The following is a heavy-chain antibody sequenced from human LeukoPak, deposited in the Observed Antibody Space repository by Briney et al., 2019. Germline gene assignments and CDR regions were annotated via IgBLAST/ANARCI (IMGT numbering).Heavy chain of an antibody. J-gene: IGHJ4*02. V-gene: IGHV1-69*13. Sequence: SVKVSCKASGGTFSSYGISWVRQAPGQGLEWTGVIIPIFGTPNYAQKFQGRVTITADESTSTAYMELSSLRSEDTAVYYCARLGYDNDFDYWGQGTLVTVSS. CDR2: IIPIFGTP. D-gene: IGHD3-16*01. CDR1: GGTFSSYG. CDR3: ARLGYDNDFDY.